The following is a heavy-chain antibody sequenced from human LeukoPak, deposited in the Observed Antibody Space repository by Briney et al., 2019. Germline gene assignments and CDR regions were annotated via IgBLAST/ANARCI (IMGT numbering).Heavy chain of an antibody. J-gene: IGHJ4*02. V-gene: IGHV4-61*09. CDR3: ARIDAAAGTGDS. D-gene: IGHD6-13*01. CDR1: GGSISSGSYY. CDR2: IYTSGST. Sequence: SETLSLTCTVSGGSISSGSYYWSWIRQPAGKGLEWIGHIYTSGSTNYNPSLKSRVTISVDTSKNQFSLKLSSVTAADTAVYYCARIDAAAGTGDSWGQGTLVTVSS.